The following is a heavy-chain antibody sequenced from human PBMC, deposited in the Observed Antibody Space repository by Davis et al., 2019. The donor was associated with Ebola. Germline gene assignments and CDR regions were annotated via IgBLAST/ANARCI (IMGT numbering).Heavy chain of an antibody. V-gene: IGHV5-10-1*01. J-gene: IGHJ3*02. CDR1: GYNFANYW. CDR3: ARHTRVVTAYDAFDI. CDR2: IDPSDSYT. Sequence: GESLKISCQGSGYNFANYWISWVRQMPGKGLEWMGRIDPSDSYTNYSPSFQGHVTISADKSIYTAYLQWSGLKASDTAMYYCARHTRVVTAYDAFDIWGQGTMVTASS. D-gene: IGHD2-21*02.